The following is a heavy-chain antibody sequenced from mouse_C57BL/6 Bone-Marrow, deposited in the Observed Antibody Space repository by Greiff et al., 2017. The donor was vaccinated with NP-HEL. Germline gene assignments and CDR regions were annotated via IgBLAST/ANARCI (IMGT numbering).Heavy chain of an antibody. V-gene: IGHV1-19*01. CDR3: ARSDYGSSYCY. J-gene: IGHJ2*01. CDR2: INPYNGGT. D-gene: IGHD1-1*01. CDR1: GYTFTDYY. Sequence: VQLKQSGPVLVKPGASVKMSCKASGYTFTDYYMNWVKQSHGKSLEWIGVINPYNGGTSYNQKFKGKATLTVDKSSSTAYMELNSLTSEDSAVYYCARSDYGSSYCYWGQGTTLTVSS.